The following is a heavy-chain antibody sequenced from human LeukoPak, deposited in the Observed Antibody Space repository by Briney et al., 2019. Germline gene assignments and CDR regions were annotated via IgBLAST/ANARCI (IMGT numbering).Heavy chain of an antibody. CDR2: ISASGGST. J-gene: IGHJ4*02. D-gene: IGHD5-12*01. CDR1: GFTVSRYA. Sequence: GGSLRLSCAASGFTVSRYAMSWVRQAPGKWLEWVSAISASGGSTFYADSVKGRFTISRDNSKNTLYLQMNSLRDEATALYYCAKGRGYSGYDFFDYWGQGTLVTVSS. CDR3: AKGRGYSGYDFFDY. V-gene: IGHV3-23*01.